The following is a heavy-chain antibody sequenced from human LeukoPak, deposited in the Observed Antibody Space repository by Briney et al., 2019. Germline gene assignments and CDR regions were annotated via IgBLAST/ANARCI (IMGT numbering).Heavy chain of an antibody. CDR2: INHSGST. CDR3: ARGPYYYDSSGSNHYYYYYGMDV. D-gene: IGHD3-22*01. V-gene: IGHV4-34*01. CDR1: GGSFSGYY. Sequence: ASETLSLTCAVYGGSFSGYYWSWIRQPPGKGLEWIGEINHSGSTNYNPSLKSRVTISVDTSKNQFSLKLSSVTAADTAVYYCARGPYYYDSSGSNHYYYYYGMDVWGQGTTVTVSS. J-gene: IGHJ6*02.